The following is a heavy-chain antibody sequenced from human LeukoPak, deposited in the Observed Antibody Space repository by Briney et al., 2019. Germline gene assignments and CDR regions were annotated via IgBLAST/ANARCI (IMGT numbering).Heavy chain of an antibody. CDR2: ISSSASTI. CDR3: AREGTGFTMIVVARRDYYYMDV. J-gene: IGHJ6*03. V-gene: IGHV3-11*04. Sequence: PGGSLRLSCAASGFTFSDYYMNWIRQAPGKGLEWVSYISSSASTIYYADSVKGRFTISRDNAKNSLYLQMNSLRAEDTAVYYCAREGTGFTMIVVARRDYYYMDVWGKGTTVTVSS. CDR1: GFTFSDYY. D-gene: IGHD3-22*01.